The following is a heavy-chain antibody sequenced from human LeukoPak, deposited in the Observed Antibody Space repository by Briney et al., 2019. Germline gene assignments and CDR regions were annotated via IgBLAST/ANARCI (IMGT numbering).Heavy chain of an antibody. D-gene: IGHD3-22*01. CDR1: GFSFDEYA. CDR2: ISWNSGSI. J-gene: IGHJ4*02. Sequence: GRSLRLSCAASGFSFDEYAMHWVRQAPGKGLEWVSGISWNSGSIAYADSVKGRFAVSRDNAKNSLCLQMNSLRAEDTAFYYCSKHSGPNYDNIGSPADWAQGPRVPVPS. V-gene: IGHV3-9*01. CDR3: SKHSGPNYDNIGSPAD.